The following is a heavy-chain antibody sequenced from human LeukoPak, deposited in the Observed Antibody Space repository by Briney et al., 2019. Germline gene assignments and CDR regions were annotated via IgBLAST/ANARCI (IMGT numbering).Heavy chain of an antibody. CDR3: ASGSYSNI. CDR2: IYSSGST. Sequence: SGTLSLTCTFSGDSIRSFYRSLIRQPAGKGLEWIGRIYSSGSTNYNPSLESRVTMSVDTSKNQLSLKLSSVTAADTAVYYCASGSYSNIWGQGTMVTVSS. V-gene: IGHV4-4*07. J-gene: IGHJ3*02. D-gene: IGHD1-26*01. CDR1: GDSIRSFY.